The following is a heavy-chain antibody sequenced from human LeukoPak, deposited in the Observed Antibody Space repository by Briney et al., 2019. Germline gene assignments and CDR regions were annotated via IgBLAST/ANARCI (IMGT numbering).Heavy chain of an antibody. D-gene: IGHD3-10*01. CDR2: INSDGSST. J-gene: IGHJ4*02. V-gene: IGHV3-74*01. CDR3: ARYYGSGTYALDY. CDR1: GFTFSSYS. Sequence: GGSQRLSCAASGFTFSSYSMNWVRQAPGKGLVWVSRINSDGSSTSYADSVKGRFTISRDNAKNTLYLQMNSLRAEDTAVYYCARYYGSGTYALDYWGQGTLVTVSS.